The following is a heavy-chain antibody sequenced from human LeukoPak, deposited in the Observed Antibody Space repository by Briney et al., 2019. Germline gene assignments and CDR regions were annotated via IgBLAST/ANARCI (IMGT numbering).Heavy chain of an antibody. D-gene: IGHD3-10*01. CDR2: ISAYNGDT. Sequence: ASVTVSFKASGYTFTSYGIYWVRQGPGQGMEWMGWISAYNGDTNYAQEHHGRGTITTDTSTSTAYMELRSLRSDDTAVYYCARGPYGSGDYWGQGTLVTVSS. V-gene: IGHV1-18*01. CDR3: ARGPYGSGDY. J-gene: IGHJ4*02. CDR1: GYTFTSYG.